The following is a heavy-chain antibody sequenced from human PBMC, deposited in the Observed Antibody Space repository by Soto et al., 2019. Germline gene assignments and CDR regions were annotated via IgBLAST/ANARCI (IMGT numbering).Heavy chain of an antibody. J-gene: IGHJ4*02. CDR1: GGSFSGYY. D-gene: IGHD3-3*01. Sequence: SETLSLTCAAYGGSFSGYYWSWIRQPPGKGLEWIGEINHSGSTNYNPSLKSRVTISVDTSKNQFSLKLSSVTAADTAVYYCARGFGEITIFGVVTVPTINFDYWGQGTLVTVSS. CDR2: INHSGST. V-gene: IGHV4-34*01. CDR3: ARGFGEITIFGVVTVPTINFDY.